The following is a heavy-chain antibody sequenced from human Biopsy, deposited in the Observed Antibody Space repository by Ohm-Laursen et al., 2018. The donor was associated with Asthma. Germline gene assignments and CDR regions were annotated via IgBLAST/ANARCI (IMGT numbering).Heavy chain of an antibody. V-gene: IGHV3-48*02. CDR2: ISSSSSTI. Sequence: SLRLSCTASGFTFSSYSMNWVRQAPGKGLEWVSYISSSSSTIYYADFVKGRFTISRDNAKNSLYLQMNSLRDEDTAVYYCARPRWGPYGYWGQGTLVTVSS. CDR1: GFTFSSYS. CDR3: ARPRWGPYGY. J-gene: IGHJ4*02. D-gene: IGHD4-17*01.